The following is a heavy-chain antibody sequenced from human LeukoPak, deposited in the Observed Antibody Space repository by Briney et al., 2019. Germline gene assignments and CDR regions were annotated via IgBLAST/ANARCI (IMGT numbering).Heavy chain of an antibody. CDR1: GFTFSSYA. CDR3: AKGRGNEYYYYYYYMDV. Sequence: GGSLRLSCATSGFTFSSYAMSWVRQAPGKGLEWVSAISGSGGSTYYADSVKGRFTISRDNSKNTLYLQMNSLRAEDTAVYYCAKGRGNEYYYYYYYMDVWGKGTTVTISS. V-gene: IGHV3-23*01. CDR2: ISGSGGST. J-gene: IGHJ6*03.